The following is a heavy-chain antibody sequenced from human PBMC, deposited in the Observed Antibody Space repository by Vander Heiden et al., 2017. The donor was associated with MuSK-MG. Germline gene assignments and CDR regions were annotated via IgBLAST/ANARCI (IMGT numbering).Heavy chain of an antibody. CDR2: ISSSGSTI. Sequence: EVQLVESGGGLVQPGGSLRLSCAASGFTFSSYEMNWVRQAPGKGLEWVSYISSSGSTIYYADSVKGRFTISRDNAKNSLYLQMNSLRAEDTAVYYCARSRPTTVTTYDAFDIWGQGTMVTVSS. D-gene: IGHD4-17*01. V-gene: IGHV3-48*03. J-gene: IGHJ3*02. CDR3: ARSRPTTVTTYDAFDI. CDR1: GFTFSSYE.